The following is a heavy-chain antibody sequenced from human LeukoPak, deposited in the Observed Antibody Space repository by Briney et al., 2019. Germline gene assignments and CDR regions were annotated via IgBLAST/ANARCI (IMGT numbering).Heavy chain of an antibody. CDR3: ARVTMVRGVIEGYYYMDV. V-gene: IGHV1-69*13. CDR2: IIPIFGTA. J-gene: IGHJ6*03. Sequence: ASVKVSCTASGGTFSSYAISWVRQAPGQGLEWMGGIIPIFGTANYAQKFQGRVTITADESTSTAYMELSSLRSEDTAVYYCARVTMVRGVIEGYYYMDVWGKGTTVTISS. D-gene: IGHD3-10*01. CDR1: GGTFSSYA.